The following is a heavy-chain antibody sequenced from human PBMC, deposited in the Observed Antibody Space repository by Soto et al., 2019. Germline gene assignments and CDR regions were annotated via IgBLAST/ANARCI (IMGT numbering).Heavy chain of an antibody. Sequence: EVQLLESGGGLVQPGGSLRLSCAASGFTFSSYAMSWVRQAPGKGLEWVSGIRGSGGSTYYADSVKGRFTISRDNSKNTLYLQMNSLRAEDTAVYYCAKARARYYDSSGYYPFDHWGQGTLVTVSS. CDR1: GFTFSSYA. CDR3: AKARARYYDSSGYYPFDH. J-gene: IGHJ4*02. D-gene: IGHD3-22*01. V-gene: IGHV3-23*01. CDR2: IRGSGGST.